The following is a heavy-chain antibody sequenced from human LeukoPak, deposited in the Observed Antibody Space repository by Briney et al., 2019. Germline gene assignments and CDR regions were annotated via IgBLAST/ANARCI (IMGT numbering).Heavy chain of an antibody. V-gene: IGHV1-3*03. D-gene: IGHD3-10*01. J-gene: IGHJ6*03. CDR1: GYTFTSYA. CDR2: INPGNGKT. CDR3: ARDRGLGYYYMDV. Sequence: ASVKVSCKASGYTFTSYAMHWVRQAPGQRLEWMGWINPGNGKTRYSQEFQDRVTITRDTSASTVYMDLSSLRSEDMAVYYCARDRGLGYYYMDVWGKGTRVTVSS.